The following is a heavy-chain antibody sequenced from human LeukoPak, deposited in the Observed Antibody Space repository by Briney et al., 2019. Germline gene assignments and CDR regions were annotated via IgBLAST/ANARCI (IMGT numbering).Heavy chain of an antibody. Sequence: SETLSLTCAVSGGSISSGGYFWSWIRQPPGKGLEWIGYIYHSGSTYNNPSLKSQVTISVDRSKDQFSLKLSSVTAADTAVYYCARVGYSYGWGHFDYWGQGTLVTVSS. V-gene: IGHV4-30-2*01. D-gene: IGHD5-18*01. J-gene: IGHJ4*02. CDR3: ARVGYSYGWGHFDY. CDR2: IYHSGST. CDR1: GGSISSGGYF.